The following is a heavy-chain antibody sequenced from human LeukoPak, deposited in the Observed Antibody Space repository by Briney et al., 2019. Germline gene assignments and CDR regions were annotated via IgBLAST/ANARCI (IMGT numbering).Heavy chain of an antibody. Sequence: ASVSVSCKASGYTFTPYSINWVRQAPGQGLEWMGWINTNTGNPTYAQAFTGRFVFSLDTSVSTACLQISSLEAEDTAVYYCTRDAGTTNFDYWGQGTLVTVSS. V-gene: IGHV7-4-1*02. J-gene: IGHJ4*02. CDR1: GYTFTPYS. CDR2: INTNTGNP. D-gene: IGHD1-1*01. CDR3: TRDAGTTNFDY.